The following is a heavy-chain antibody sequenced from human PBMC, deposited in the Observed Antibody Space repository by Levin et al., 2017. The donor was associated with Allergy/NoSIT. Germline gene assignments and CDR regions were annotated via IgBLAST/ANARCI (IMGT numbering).Heavy chain of an antibody. V-gene: IGHV4-34*01. CDR2: INHSGST. Sequence: SETLSLTCAVYGGSFSGYYWSWIRQPPGKGLEWIGEINHSGSTNYNPSLKSRVTISVDTSKNQFSLKLSSVTAADTAVYYCARDSGYGCSGGSCYLRAFDIWGQGTMVTVSS. D-gene: IGHD2-15*01. CDR3: ARDSGYGCSGGSCYLRAFDI. J-gene: IGHJ3*02. CDR1: GGSFSGYY.